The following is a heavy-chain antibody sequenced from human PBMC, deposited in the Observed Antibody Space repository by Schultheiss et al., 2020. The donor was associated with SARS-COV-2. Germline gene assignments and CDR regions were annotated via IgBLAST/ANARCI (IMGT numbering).Heavy chain of an antibody. V-gene: IGHV4-38-2*02. CDR1: GYSISSGYY. J-gene: IGHJ3*02. CDR3: AREGSIDAFDI. D-gene: IGHD6-6*01. Sequence: SETLSLTCAVSGYSISSGYYWGWIRQPPGKGLEWIGEINHSGSTNYNPSLKSRVTISVDTSKNQFSLKLSSVTAADTAVYYCAREGSIDAFDIWGQGTMVTVSS. CDR2: INHSGST.